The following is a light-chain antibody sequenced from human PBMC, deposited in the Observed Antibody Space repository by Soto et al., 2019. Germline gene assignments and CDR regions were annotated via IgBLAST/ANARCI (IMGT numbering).Light chain of an antibody. Sequence: QSALTEPPSACGSPGQTVNISCPGTSSDVGGYNYVSWYQQHTCKAPKLMIYEVSHRPSGVPDRFSGSKSGNATSLSVSVLQAEDDADDYCSSYAGSHNYVFGPGIKLIVL. J-gene: IGLJ1*01. CDR2: EVS. CDR3: SSYAGSHNYV. CDR1: SSDVGGYNY. V-gene: IGLV2-8*01.